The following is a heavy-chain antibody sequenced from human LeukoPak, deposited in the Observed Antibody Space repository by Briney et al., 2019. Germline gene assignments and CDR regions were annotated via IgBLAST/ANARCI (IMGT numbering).Heavy chain of an antibody. J-gene: IGHJ4*02. D-gene: IGHD4-17*01. V-gene: IGHV3-30-3*01. CDR2: ISYDGSNK. Sequence: PGGSLRLSCAASGFTFSSYAMHWVRQAPGKGLEWVAVISYDGSNKYYADSVKGRFTISRDNSKNTLYLQMNSLRAEDTAVYYCAKEGYGVPYWGQGTLVTVSS. CDR3: AKEGYGVPY. CDR1: GFTFSSYA.